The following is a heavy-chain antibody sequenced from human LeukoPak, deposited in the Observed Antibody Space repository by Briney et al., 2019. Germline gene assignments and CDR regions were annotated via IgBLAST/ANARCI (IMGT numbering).Heavy chain of an antibody. CDR2: IYSGGST. CDR3: VSTSYDY. CDR1: GFTVSSNY. J-gene: IGHJ4*02. Sequence: GGSLRLSCAASGFTVSSNYMSWVRQAPGKGLEWVSVIYSGGSTYYADSVKGRFTISRDNSKNTLYLQINSLRAEDTAVYYCVSTSYDYWGQGTLVTVSS. V-gene: IGHV3-66*01. D-gene: IGHD2-2*01.